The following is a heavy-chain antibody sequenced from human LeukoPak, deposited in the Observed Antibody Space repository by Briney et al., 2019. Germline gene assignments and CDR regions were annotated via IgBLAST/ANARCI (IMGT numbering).Heavy chain of an antibody. D-gene: IGHD2-21*02. CDR1: GYIFTRYW. CDR2: IYPCDSDT. J-gene: IGHJ4*02. CDR3: ARRVAAIGGYFDY. Sequence: GESLTLSCTGSGYIFTRYWIGWVRQMPGKGLEWLGIIYPCDSDTIYSPSFQGQVTISADKSISTAYRQWSSLKASDTAMYYCARRVAAIGGYFDYWGQGTLVTVSS. V-gene: IGHV5-51*03.